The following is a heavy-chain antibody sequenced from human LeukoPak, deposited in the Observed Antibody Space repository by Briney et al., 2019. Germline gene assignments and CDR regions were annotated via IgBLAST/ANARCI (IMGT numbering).Heavy chain of an antibody. V-gene: IGHV3-23*01. CDR2: ISGSGGST. D-gene: IGHD2-15*01. Sequence: GGSLRLSCAASGSTFSSYAMSWVRQAPGKGLEWVSAISGSGGSTYYADSVKGRFTISRDNSKNTLHLQMNSLRAEDTAVYYCAKIRDIVVVVAATPLNDYWGQGTLVTVSS. CDR3: AKIRDIVVVVAATPLNDY. J-gene: IGHJ4*02. CDR1: GSTFSSYA.